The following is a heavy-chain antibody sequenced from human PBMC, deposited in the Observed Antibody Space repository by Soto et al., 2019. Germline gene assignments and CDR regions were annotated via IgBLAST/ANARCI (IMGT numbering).Heavy chain of an antibody. V-gene: IGHV3-74*01. CDR2: ITTDGSTT. CDR3: ESVRECVVFDS. Sequence: EVQLVESGGGLVQPGGSLRLSCAASGFTFSSYIMHWVRQTPGKGLVWVSRITTDGSTTTYADSVRGRFTISRDNANNTLYRLINCLRVDDTAVYYCESVRECVVFDSGGQGTLVTGSS. D-gene: IGHD3-10*02. CDR1: GFTFSSYI. J-gene: IGHJ4*02.